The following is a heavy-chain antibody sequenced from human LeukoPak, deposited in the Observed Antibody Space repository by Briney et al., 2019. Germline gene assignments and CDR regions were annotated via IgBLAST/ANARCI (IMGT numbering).Heavy chain of an antibody. J-gene: IGHJ4*02. CDR3: GRDLPTVTSIDY. V-gene: IGHV3-21*06. Sequence: GGSLRLSCAASGFTFSSYSMNWVRQAPGKGLEWVSSISGSSGYIFYADSVKGRFTISRDNAKNSLYLQMNSLRAEDTAVYYCGRDLPTVTSIDYWGQGTLVTVSS. D-gene: IGHD4-17*01. CDR1: GFTFSSYS. CDR2: ISGSSGYI.